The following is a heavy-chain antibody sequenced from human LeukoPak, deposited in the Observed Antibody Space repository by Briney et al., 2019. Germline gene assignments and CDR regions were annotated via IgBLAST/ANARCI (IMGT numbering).Heavy chain of an antibody. V-gene: IGHV1-24*01. D-gene: IGHD3-10*01. CDR2: FDAEDGET. CDR1: GYTLTELS. CDR3: ATQSDGEYYFDY. Sequence: ASVTVSCKVSGYTLTELSMHWVRQAPGKGLEWMGGFDAEDGETIYAQKFQGRVTMTEDTSTDTAYMELSSLRSEDTAVYYCATQSDGEYYFDYWGQGTLVTVSS. J-gene: IGHJ4*02.